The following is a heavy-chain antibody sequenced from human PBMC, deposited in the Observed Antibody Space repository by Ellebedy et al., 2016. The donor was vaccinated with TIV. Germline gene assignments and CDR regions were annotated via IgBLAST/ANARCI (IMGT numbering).Heavy chain of an antibody. CDR1: GFTFITYT. V-gene: IGHV3-21*01. Sequence: PGGSLRLSCAASGFTFITYTMNWLRQAPAKGLAWVSSISGGGGYMYYADSVKVRFTITRDNARNSLFLQMHRLTAEDTALYYCARTGGVPAAMGNWFDRWGKGTLVTVSS. CDR3: ARTGGVPAAMGNWFDR. J-gene: IGHJ5*02. D-gene: IGHD2-2*01. CDR2: ISGGGGYM.